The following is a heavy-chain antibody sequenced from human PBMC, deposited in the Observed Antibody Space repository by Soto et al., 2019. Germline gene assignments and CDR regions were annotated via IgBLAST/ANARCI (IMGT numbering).Heavy chain of an antibody. CDR3: ARELRIAARPNYYYGMDV. V-gene: IGHV4-59*01. Sequence: QVQLQESGPGLVKPSETLSLTCTVSGGSISSYYWSWIRQPPGKGLEWIGYIYYSGSTNYNPSLKSRVTISVDTSKNQFSLKLSSVTAADTAVYYCARELRIAARPNYYYGMDVWGQGTTVTVSS. CDR1: GGSISSYY. J-gene: IGHJ6*02. D-gene: IGHD6-6*01. CDR2: IYYSGST.